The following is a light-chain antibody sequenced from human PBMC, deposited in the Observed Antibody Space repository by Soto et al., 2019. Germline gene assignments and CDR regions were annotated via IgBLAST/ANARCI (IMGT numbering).Light chain of an antibody. CDR3: QQRSTWPPT. J-gene: IGKJ1*01. CDR2: HTS. CDR1: QSVSSF. V-gene: IGKV3-11*01. Sequence: EIVLTQSPATLSLSPGERATLSCRASQSVSSFLAWYQQKPGQAPRLLMYHTSNRATGIPARFSGSGSGTDFSLTISSLEPEDFALYYCQQRSTWPPTFGQGTNVEIK.